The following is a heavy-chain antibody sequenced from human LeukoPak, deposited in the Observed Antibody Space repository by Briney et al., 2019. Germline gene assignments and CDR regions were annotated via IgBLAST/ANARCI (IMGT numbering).Heavy chain of an antibody. CDR3: AVVGATDYFDY. Sequence: PEGSLRLSCAASGFTFSSYAMHWVRQAPGKGLEWVAVISYDGSNKYYADSVKGRFTISRDNSKNTLYLQMNSLRAEDTAVYYCAVVGATDYFDYWGQGTLVTVSS. J-gene: IGHJ4*02. D-gene: IGHD1-26*01. CDR2: ISYDGSNK. CDR1: GFTFSSYA. V-gene: IGHV3-30*04.